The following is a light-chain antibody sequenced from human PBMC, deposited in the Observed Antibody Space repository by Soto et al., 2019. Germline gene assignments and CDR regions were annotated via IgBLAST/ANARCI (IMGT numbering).Light chain of an antibody. CDR1: SSDVGDYDY. Sequence: QSALTQPRSVSASPGQSVTISCTGTSSDVGDYDYVSWYQQHPGKAPKFMIYDVSKRPSGVPDRFSGSKSGNTASLTIPGLQAEDEADYYCCSYAGSYTWVFGGGTKLTVL. J-gene: IGLJ3*02. CDR3: CSYAGSYTWV. V-gene: IGLV2-11*01. CDR2: DVS.